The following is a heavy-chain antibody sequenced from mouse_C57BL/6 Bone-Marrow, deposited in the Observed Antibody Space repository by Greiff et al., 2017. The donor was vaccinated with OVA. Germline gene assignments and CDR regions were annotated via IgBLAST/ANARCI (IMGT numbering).Heavy chain of an antibody. Sequence: VQLKESGPGLVKPSQSLSLTCSVTGYSITSGYYWNWIRQFPGNKLEWMGYISYDGSNNYNPSLKNRISITRDTSKNQFFLKLNSVTTEDTATYYCAREGVYGSSYVYYAIDYWGQGTSVTVSS. V-gene: IGHV3-6*01. D-gene: IGHD1-1*01. CDR3: AREGVYGSSYVYYAIDY. CDR1: GYSITSGYY. J-gene: IGHJ4*01. CDR2: ISYDGSN.